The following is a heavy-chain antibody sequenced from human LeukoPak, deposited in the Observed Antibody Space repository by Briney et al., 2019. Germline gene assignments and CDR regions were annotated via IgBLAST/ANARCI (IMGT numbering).Heavy chain of an antibody. D-gene: IGHD3-9*01. Sequence: PSETLSLTCTVSGCSISSYYWSWIRQPPGKGLEWIGRINYSGSTTYNPSPMSRVSISVSATTNHTSLKLSNVTAADTTAYYYARGLRYILAGYYSTPFDDLGQGTLVTVSS. CDR2: INYSGST. CDR3: ARGLRYILAGYYSTPFDD. V-gene: IGHV4-59*01. CDR1: GCSISSYY. J-gene: IGHJ4*02.